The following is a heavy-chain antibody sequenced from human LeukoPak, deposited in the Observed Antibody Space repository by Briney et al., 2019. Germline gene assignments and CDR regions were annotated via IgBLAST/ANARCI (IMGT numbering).Heavy chain of an antibody. CDR1: GGSINGTDLY. J-gene: IGHJ5*02. V-gene: IGHV4-61*02. D-gene: IGHD3-9*01. CDR2: IYTSGST. Sequence: TLSLTCTVSGGSINGTDLYWGWIRQPAGKGLEWIGRIYTSGSTNYNPSLKSRVTMSVDTSKNQFSLKLSSVTAADTAVYYCARDLTDYDILTGYYPYNRFDPWGQGTLVTVSS. CDR3: ARDLTDYDILTGYYPYNRFDP.